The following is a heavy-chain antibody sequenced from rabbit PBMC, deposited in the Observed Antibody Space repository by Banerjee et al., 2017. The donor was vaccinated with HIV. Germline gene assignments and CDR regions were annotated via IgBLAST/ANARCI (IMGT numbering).Heavy chain of an antibody. J-gene: IGHJ4*01. CDR2: ISTGDGGT. CDR3: GRSDYDNGYYNL. D-gene: IGHD1-1*01. Sequence: QEQLVESGGGLVQPGGSLKLSCKASGFDFSGYGVNWVRQAPGKGLEWIGCISTGDGGTYYASWAKGRFTISKTSSTTVTLEMTSLTAADTATYFCGRSDYDNGYYNLWGQGTLVTVS. CDR1: GFDFSGYG. V-gene: IGHV1S39*01.